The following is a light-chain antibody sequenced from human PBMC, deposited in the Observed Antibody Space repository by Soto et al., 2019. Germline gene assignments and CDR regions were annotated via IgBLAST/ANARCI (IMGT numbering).Light chain of an antibody. Sequence: IVLTQSPGTLSLSPGERATLSCRASQSVSSSYLAWYQQKPGQAPRLLMSGASSRATGIPDRFSGSVSGTDFTLTISRLEPEDFAVYYCQQCGGSPLFSFGPGTKVDIK. CDR2: GAS. J-gene: IGKJ3*01. CDR1: QSVSSSY. CDR3: QQCGGSPLFS. V-gene: IGKV3-20*01.